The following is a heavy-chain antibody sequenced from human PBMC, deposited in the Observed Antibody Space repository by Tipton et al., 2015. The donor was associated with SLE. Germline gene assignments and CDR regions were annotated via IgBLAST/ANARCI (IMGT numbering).Heavy chain of an antibody. Sequence: TLSLTCAVSGYSISSGYYWGWIRQPPGKGLEWIGSFYHSGSTNYNPSLKSRVTISVDTSKNQFSLKLSSVTAADTAVYYCARRRILRFLEWLLYGWFDPWGQGTLVTVSS. CDR3: ARRRILRFLEWLLYGWFDP. V-gene: IGHV4-38-2*01. CDR2: FYHSGST. CDR1: GYSISSGYY. J-gene: IGHJ5*02. D-gene: IGHD3-3*01.